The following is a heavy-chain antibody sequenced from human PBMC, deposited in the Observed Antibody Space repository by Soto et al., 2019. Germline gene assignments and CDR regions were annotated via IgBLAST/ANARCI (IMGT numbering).Heavy chain of an antibody. J-gene: IGHJ4*02. CDR2: IYSSGST. Sequence: QVQLQESGPGLVKPSETLSLTCTVSGGSITSYYWSWIRQPPGKGLEWIGYIYSSGSTKYNPSLKSRVTISVDTSKNQVSLKVSSVTAADTAVYYCARSDGEQWLVHFDYWGQGTLVTVSS. D-gene: IGHD6-19*01. CDR1: GGSITSYY. V-gene: IGHV4-59*01. CDR3: ARSDGEQWLVHFDY.